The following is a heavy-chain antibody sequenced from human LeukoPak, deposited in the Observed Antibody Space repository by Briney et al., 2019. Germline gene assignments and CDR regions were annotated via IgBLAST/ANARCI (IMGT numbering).Heavy chain of an antibody. V-gene: IGHV4-34*01. CDR2: INPSGST. J-gene: IGHJ6*03. CDR1: GGSFNGYH. CDR3: ARSRQDITMIVVVLTSVSYYLDV. Sequence: LETLSLTCAVYGGSFNGYHWTWIRQSPGKGLEWIGDINPSGSTYYNPSLKSRLTISVDTSKNQFSLELRSVTAADTAVYYCARSRQDITMIVVVLTSVSYYLDVWGKGTTVTVS. D-gene: IGHD3-22*01.